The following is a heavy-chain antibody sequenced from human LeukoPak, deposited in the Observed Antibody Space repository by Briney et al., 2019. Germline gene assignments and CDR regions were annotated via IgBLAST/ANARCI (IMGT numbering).Heavy chain of an antibody. CDR2: ISGSGGST. V-gene: IGHV3-23*01. Sequence: GGSLRLSCAASGFTFSSYAMSWVRRAPGKGLEWVSAISGSGGSTYYADSVKGRFTISRDNSKNTLYLQMNSLRAEDTAVYYCAKDGYYDFWSGYPEYFQHWGQGTLVTVSS. CDR3: AKDGYYDFWSGYPEYFQH. D-gene: IGHD3-3*01. J-gene: IGHJ1*01. CDR1: GFTFSSYA.